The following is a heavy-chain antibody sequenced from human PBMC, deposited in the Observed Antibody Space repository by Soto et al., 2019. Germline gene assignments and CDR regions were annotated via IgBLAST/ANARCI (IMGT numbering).Heavy chain of an antibody. Sequence: PGGSLRLSCAASGFTFSSYAMSWVRQAPGKGLEWVSAISGSGGSTYYADSVKGRFTISRDNSKNTLYLQLNSLRAEDTALYYCAKDRMSSGAYQGILDYWGQGTLVTVSS. CDR2: ISGSGGST. J-gene: IGHJ4*02. CDR1: GFTFSSYA. V-gene: IGHV3-23*01. D-gene: IGHD2-15*01. CDR3: AKDRMSSGAYQGILDY.